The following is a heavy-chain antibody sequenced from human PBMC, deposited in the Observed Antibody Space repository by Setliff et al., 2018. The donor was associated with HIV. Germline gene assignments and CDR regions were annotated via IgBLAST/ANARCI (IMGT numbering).Heavy chain of an antibody. V-gene: IGHV4-4*07. CDR1: GGSISIYY. CDR2: ISAGGYT. D-gene: IGHD1-7*01. J-gene: IGHJ2*01. Sequence: PSETLSLTCTVSGGSISIYYWSWIRQLPGEGLEWIGRISAGGYTYYNPSLQSRVTMSVDKSKNQFSLKLNSVTAADTAIYFCARHSKGSLLLGTSRSPLSRKPGWNFDLWGRGTLVTVSS. CDR3: ARHSKGSLLLGTSRSPLSRKPGWNFDL.